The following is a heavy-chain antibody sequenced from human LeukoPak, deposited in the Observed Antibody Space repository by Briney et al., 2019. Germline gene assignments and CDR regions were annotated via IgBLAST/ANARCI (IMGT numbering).Heavy chain of an antibody. V-gene: IGHV3-23*01. J-gene: IGHJ4*02. CDR3: AKGPAYCGGDCYRDY. D-gene: IGHD2-21*02. CDR1: GFTFSSYA. Sequence: GGSLRLSCAASGFTFSSYAMSWVRQAPGKGLEWVSAISGSGGSTYYADYVKGRFTISRDNSKNTLYLQMNSLRAEDTAVYYCAKGPAYCGGDCYRDYWGQGTLVTVSS. CDR2: ISGSGGST.